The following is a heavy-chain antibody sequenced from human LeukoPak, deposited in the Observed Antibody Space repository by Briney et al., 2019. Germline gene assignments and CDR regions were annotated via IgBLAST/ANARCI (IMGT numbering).Heavy chain of an antibody. CDR1: GYTFTSFG. CDR2: ISPYNDNT. D-gene: IGHD3-3*01. J-gene: IGHJ6*02. CDR3: ARVGVYDFWSGYSPDDYYYYGMDV. V-gene: IGHV1-18*01. Sequence: GASVKVSCKASGYTFTSFGISWVRQVPGQGFEWMGWISPYNDNTNYAQKFQGRVTMTTDTSTSTVFMELRGLRSDDTAVYYCARVGVYDFWSGYSPDDYYYYGMDVWGQGTTVTVSS.